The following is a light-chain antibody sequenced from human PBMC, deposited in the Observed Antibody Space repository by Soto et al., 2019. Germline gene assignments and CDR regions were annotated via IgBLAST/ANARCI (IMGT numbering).Light chain of an antibody. V-gene: IGKV1-39*01. CDR1: QNIDTY. CDR3: QQRHTTPYT. Sequence: DIQMTQSPSSLSASFGDRVTLTCQASQNIDTYLNWYQQKPGTAPKLLMYAASSLHSGVPSRFSGSGSGTDFTLTISSLQPEDFATYYCQQRHTTPYTFGQGTKLEI. J-gene: IGKJ2*01. CDR2: AAS.